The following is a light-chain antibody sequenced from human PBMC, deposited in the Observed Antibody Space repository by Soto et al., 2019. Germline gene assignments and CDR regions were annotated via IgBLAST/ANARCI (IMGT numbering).Light chain of an antibody. CDR1: QSVSSN. CDR3: QQHISWPLT. Sequence: EIVMTQSPATLSLSPGERVTLSCRASQSVSSNLAWYQQKVGQAPRLLIYDASNRATGIPTRFSGSGSGTDFTLTISNLEPEDFAVYYCQQHISWPLTFGGGTKVDIK. V-gene: IGKV3-11*01. CDR2: DAS. J-gene: IGKJ4*01.